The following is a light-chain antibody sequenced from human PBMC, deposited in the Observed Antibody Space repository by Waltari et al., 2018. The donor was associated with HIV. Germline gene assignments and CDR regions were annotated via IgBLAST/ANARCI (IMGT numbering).Light chain of an antibody. Sequence: QSVLTQPPSASGTPGQRVTISCSGSSSNIGSNTVNWYQQLPGTAPKLLIYSYNWRLSGVPDRFSGSKSGTSASLAISGLQSEDEADYYCAAWDDSLRGPRFGGGTKVTVL. V-gene: IGLV1-44*01. CDR3: AAWDDSLRGPR. J-gene: IGLJ2*01. CDR2: SYN. CDR1: SSNIGSNT.